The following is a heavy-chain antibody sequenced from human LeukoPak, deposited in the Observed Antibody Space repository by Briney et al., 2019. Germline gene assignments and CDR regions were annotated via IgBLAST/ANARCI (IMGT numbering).Heavy chain of an antibody. CDR2: IYYSGST. CDR1: GGSISSGDYY. D-gene: IGHD3-3*01. CDR3: ARGLGDPITIFGVVTHFDY. J-gene: IGHJ4*02. Sequence: SETLSLTCTVSGGSISSGDYYWSWIRQPPGKGLEWIGYIYYSGSTNYNPSLKSRVTISVDTSKNQFSLKLSSVTAADTAVYYCARGLGDPITIFGVVTHFDYWGQGTLVTVSS. V-gene: IGHV4-61*08.